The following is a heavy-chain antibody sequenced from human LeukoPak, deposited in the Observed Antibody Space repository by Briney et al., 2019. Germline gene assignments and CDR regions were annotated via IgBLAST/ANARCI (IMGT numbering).Heavy chain of an antibody. V-gene: IGHV5-51*01. CDR2: IYPGDSDT. J-gene: IGHJ4*02. D-gene: IGHD6-13*01. Sequence: GAALQISCKGSGSSFTSYWIGWVRPTPGKGLEWMGIIYPGDSDTRYSPSFQGQVTISADKSTSTAYLQWSSLKASDTAIYYCAKTYSSSWLHYCDYWGQGTLVTVSS. CDR1: GSSFTSYW. CDR3: AKTYSSSWLHYCDY.